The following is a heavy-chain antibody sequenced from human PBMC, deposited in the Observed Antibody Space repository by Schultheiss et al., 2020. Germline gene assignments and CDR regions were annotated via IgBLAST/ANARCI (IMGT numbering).Heavy chain of an antibody. CDR3: ATVTMPFYCSSTSCYKTNPYYYYGMDV. D-gene: IGHD2-2*02. V-gene: IGHV4-4*07. CDR1: GGSISSYY. CDR2: IYTSGST. Sequence: SETLSLTCTVSGGSISSYYWSWIRQPAGKGLEWIGRIYTSGSTNYNPSLKSRVTMSVDTSRNQFSLRLSSVTAADTAVYYCATVTMPFYCSSTSCYKTNPYYYYGMDVWGQGTTVTVSS. J-gene: IGHJ6*02.